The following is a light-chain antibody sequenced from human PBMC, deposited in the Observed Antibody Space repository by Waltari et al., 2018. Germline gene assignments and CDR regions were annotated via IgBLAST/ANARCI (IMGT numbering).Light chain of an antibody. Sequence: EIVMTQSPATVSVSPGERATLSCRASQSISTNLAWYQPKPGQAPRLLIYGASTRATGIPVRFSGSGSGTEFTLTISSLQSEDFGLYYCQQYNNWPLTVTFGQGTRLDI. J-gene: IGKJ5*01. CDR2: GAS. V-gene: IGKV3D-15*01. CDR1: QSISTN. CDR3: QQYNNWPLTVT.